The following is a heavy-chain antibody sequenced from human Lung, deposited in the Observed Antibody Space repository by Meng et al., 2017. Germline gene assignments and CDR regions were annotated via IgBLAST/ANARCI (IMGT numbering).Heavy chain of an antibody. D-gene: IGHD3-10*01. CDR3: AHKGHYSGSGSYYNADKRNAFDI. Sequence: SGLTLAKPTQTLTLTCTFSGFSRRTSGVGVGWIRQPPGKALEWLALMYWNDDKSYSPSLKSRLTNTKDTSKNHVLLTMTNMDPVDTATYYSAHKGHYSGSGSYYNADKRNAFDIWGQGTMVTVSS. J-gene: IGHJ3*02. CDR2: MYWNDDK. CDR1: GFSRRTSGVG. V-gene: IGHV2-5*01.